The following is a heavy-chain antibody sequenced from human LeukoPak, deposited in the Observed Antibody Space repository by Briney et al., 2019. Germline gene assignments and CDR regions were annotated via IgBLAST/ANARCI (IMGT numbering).Heavy chain of an antibody. CDR2: INPNSGGT. J-gene: IGHJ6*03. V-gene: IGHV1-2*02. CDR3: ARGRDYYYYMDV. CDR1: GYTFTGYY. Sequence: ASVKVSCKASGYTFTGYYMHWVRQAPGQGLEWMGWINPNSGGTSYAQKFQGRVTMTRDTSISTAYMELSRLRSDDTAVYYCARGRDYYYYMDVWGKGTTVTISS.